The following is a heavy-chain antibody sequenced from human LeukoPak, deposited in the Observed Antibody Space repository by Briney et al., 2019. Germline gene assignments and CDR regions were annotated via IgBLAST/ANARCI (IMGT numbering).Heavy chain of an antibody. J-gene: IGHJ4*02. CDR3: AKDHRRYYDSSDFDY. V-gene: IGHV3-30-3*01. CDR2: ISYDGSNK. Sequence: TGGSLRLSCAASGFTFSSYAMHWVRQAPGKGLEWVAVISYDGSNKYYADSVKGRFTISRDNSKNTLYLQMNSLRAEDTAVYYCAKDHRRYYDSSDFDYWGQGTLVTVSS. CDR1: GFTFSSYA. D-gene: IGHD3-22*01.